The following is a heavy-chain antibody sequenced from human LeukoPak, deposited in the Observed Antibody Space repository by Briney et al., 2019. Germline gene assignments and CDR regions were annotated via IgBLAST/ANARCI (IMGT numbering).Heavy chain of an antibody. D-gene: IGHD6-6*01. CDR1: GFTFDGYG. V-gene: IGHV3-20*01. J-gene: IGHJ6*03. Sequence: PGGSLRLSCAASGFTFDGYGMSWVRQAPGKGLEWVSGINWNGGSTGYADSVKGRFTISRDNAKNSLYLQMNSLRTEDTALYHSAREDLHSSSSDYYYMDVWGKGTTVTVSS. CDR3: AREDLHSSSSDYYYMDV. CDR2: INWNGGST.